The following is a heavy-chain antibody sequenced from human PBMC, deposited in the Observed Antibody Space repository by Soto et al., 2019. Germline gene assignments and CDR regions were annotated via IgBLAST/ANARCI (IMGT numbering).Heavy chain of an antibody. CDR3: VQTTGWPGFDF. Sequence: EVQLVESGGGLIQPGGSLRLSCAASGFTVSSEYMTWVRQAPGKGLEWVSVIYGGGTTYYADSVKSRFTISRDNSKNTLYLQMNSLRAEDTAVYYCVQTTGWPGFDFWGQGTLVTVSS. V-gene: IGHV3-53*01. CDR1: GFTVSSEY. D-gene: IGHD6-19*01. J-gene: IGHJ4*02. CDR2: IYGGGTT.